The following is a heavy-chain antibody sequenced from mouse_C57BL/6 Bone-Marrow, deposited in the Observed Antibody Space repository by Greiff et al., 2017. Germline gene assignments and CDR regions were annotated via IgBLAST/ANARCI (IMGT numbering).Heavy chain of an antibody. Sequence: QVQLQQPGAELVMPGASVKLSCTASGYTFNSYWMHWVKQRPGQGLEWIGEIDPSDSYTNYNQKFQGKSTLTVDKSSNTAYMQLSSLTSADAAVYYCAKRRVNDGRTWYVDVWGTGTTLTVSS. J-gene: IGHJ1*03. CDR3: AKRRVNDGRTWYVDV. D-gene: IGHD1-2*01. V-gene: IGHV1-69*01. CDR1: GYTFNSYW. CDR2: IDPSDSYT.